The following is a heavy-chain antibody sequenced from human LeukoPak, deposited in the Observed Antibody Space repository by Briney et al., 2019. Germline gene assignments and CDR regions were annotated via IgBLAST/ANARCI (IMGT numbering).Heavy chain of an antibody. Sequence: PGGSLRLSCAASGFTFSTYGMHWVRQAPGKGLEWVAVIWYDGGYKYYLDSVKGRFTISRDNAKNTLYLQMNKLRVEDMAVYYCARVGDYENSGSQPFDYWGQGTLVTVSS. D-gene: IGHD3-22*01. CDR2: IWYDGGYK. CDR1: GFTFSTYG. J-gene: IGHJ4*02. V-gene: IGHV3-33*01. CDR3: ARVGDYENSGSQPFDY.